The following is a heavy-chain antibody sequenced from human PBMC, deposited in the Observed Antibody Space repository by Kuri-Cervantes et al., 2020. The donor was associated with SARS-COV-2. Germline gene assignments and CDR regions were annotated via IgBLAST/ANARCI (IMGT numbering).Heavy chain of an antibody. CDR1: GFILSSYA. CDR3: ARPQGYCSGGSCPDAFDI. D-gene: IGHD2-15*01. CDR2: ISYDGSNK. Sequence: GESLKISCAASGFILSSYAMHWVRQAPGKGLEWVAVISYDGSNKYYADSVKGRFTISRDNSKNTLYLQMNSLRAEDTAVYYCARPQGYCSGGSCPDAFDIWGQGTMVTVSS. J-gene: IGHJ3*02. V-gene: IGHV3-30-3*01.